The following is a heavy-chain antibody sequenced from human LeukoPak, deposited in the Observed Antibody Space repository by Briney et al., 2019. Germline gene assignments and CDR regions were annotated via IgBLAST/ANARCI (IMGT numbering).Heavy chain of an antibody. CDR2: IYYTGST. CDR3: ARDLFTSSWHMIGSGY. Sequence: SETLSLTCTVSGGSVSSGSYYWSWIRQPPGKGLEWIGYIYYTGSTNYNPSLKSRVTISVDTSKNQFSLKLTSVTAADTAVYYCARDLFTSSWHMIGSGYWGQGTLVTVSS. J-gene: IGHJ4*02. V-gene: IGHV4-61*01. CDR1: GGSVSSGSYY. D-gene: IGHD6-13*01.